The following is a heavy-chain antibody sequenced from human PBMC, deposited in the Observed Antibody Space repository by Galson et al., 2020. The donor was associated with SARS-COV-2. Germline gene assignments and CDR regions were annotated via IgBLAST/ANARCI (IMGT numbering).Heavy chain of an antibody. CDR3: ARVKWELLQSHYYFDY. CDR2: IDWDDDK. V-gene: IGHV2-70*01. D-gene: IGHD1-26*01. CDR1: GFSLSTSGMC. J-gene: IGHJ4*02. Sequence: SGPTLVKPTQTLTLTCTFSGFSLSTSGMCVSWIRQPPGKALEWLALIDWDDDKYYSTSLKTRLTISKDTSKNQVVLTMTNMDPVYTATYYCARVKWELLQSHYYFDYWGQGTLVTVSS.